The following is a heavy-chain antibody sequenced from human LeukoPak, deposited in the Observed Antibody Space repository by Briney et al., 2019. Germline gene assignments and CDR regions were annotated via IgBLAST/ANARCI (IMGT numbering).Heavy chain of an antibody. Sequence: PSETLSLTCTVSGGSISSSSYYWGWIRQPPGKGLEWIGSIYYSGSTYYNPSLKSRVTISVDTSKNQFSLKLSSVTAADTAVYYCARASGGSSGWYATGYYYGMDVWGQGTTVTVSS. CDR2: IYYSGST. V-gene: IGHV4-39*07. CDR1: GGSISSSSYY. D-gene: IGHD6-19*01. CDR3: ARASGGSSGWYATGYYYGMDV. J-gene: IGHJ6*02.